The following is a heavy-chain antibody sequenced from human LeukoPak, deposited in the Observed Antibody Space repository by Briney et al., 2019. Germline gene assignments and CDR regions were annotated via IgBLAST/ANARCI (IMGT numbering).Heavy chain of an antibody. CDR1: GYSFTSYW. Sequence: PGESLRISCKGSGYSFTSYWISWVRQMPGKGLEWMGRFDPSDSYTNYSPSFQGHVTISADKSISTAYLQWSSLKASDTAMYYCARQSTRGMVDTDFDYWGQGTLVTVSS. J-gene: IGHJ4*02. V-gene: IGHV5-10-1*01. CDR2: FDPSDSYT. D-gene: IGHD5-18*01. CDR3: ARQSTRGMVDTDFDY.